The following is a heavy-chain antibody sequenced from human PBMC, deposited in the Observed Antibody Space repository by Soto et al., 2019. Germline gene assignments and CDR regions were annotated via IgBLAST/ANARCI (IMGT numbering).Heavy chain of an antibody. CDR3: VRAWGRADSVIPMHKDVLDI. Sequence: QVQLQESGPGLVKPSQTLSLTCTVSGGSTSSADYFWSWIRQPPGKGLEWIGYIYYTGTTNYNPALKSRVAMSIDTSKNPFSLKLSSVTAADTAVYYCVRAWGRADSVIPMHKDVLDIWGQGTMLTVSS. D-gene: IGHD2-21*01. V-gene: IGHV4-30-4*01. CDR1: GGSTSSADYF. CDR2: IYYTGTT. J-gene: IGHJ3*02.